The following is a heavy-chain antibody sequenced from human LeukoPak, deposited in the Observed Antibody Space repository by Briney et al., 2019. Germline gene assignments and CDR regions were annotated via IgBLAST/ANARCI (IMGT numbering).Heavy chain of an antibody. CDR3: ARGVLWLGELGFFDY. CDR2: INSETTTI. J-gene: IGHJ4*02. D-gene: IGHD3-10*01. V-gene: IGHV3-48*01. Sequence: PGGSLRLSCAASEFAFSDYTMNWVRQAPGKGLEWVSYINSETTTIYYADSVKGRFTISRDNAKNSLYLQMNSLRADDTAVYYCARGVLWLGELGFFDYWGQGSLVTVSS. CDR1: EFAFSDYT.